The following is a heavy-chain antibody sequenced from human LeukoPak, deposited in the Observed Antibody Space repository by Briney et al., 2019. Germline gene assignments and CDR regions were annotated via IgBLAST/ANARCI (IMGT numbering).Heavy chain of an antibody. V-gene: IGHV3-43*01. Sequence: GGSLRLSCAASGFTFDDYTMHWVRQAPGKGLEWVSLISCDGGSTYYAGSVKGRFTISRDNSKNSLYLQMNSLRTEDTALYYCAKSGECCSGGSCYPYCFDYWGQGTLVTVSS. CDR1: GFTFDDYT. J-gene: IGHJ4*02. CDR2: ISCDGGST. D-gene: IGHD2-15*01. CDR3: AKSGECCSGGSCYPYCFDY.